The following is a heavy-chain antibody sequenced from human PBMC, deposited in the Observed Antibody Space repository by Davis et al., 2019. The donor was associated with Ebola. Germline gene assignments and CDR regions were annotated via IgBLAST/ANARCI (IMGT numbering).Heavy chain of an antibody. CDR3: AKSQSLVPATDY. CDR2: ISGSGGST. CDR1: GFTFSSYA. Sequence: GESLKISCAASGFTFSSYAMNWVRQAPGKGLEWVSAISGSGGSTYYADSVKGRFTISRDNSKNTLYLQMNSLRAEDTAVYYCAKSQSLVPATDYWGQGTLVTVSS. V-gene: IGHV3-23*01. D-gene: IGHD2-2*01. J-gene: IGHJ4*02.